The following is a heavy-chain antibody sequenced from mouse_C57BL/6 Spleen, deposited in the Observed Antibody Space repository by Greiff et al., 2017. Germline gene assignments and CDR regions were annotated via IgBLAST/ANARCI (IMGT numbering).Heavy chain of an antibody. CDR1: GYTFTSSW. CDR2: IDPSDSYT. CDR3: ARGDYEAHWFAY. D-gene: IGHD2-4*01. Sequence: VQLQQPGAELVKPGASVKLSCKASGYTFTSSWMQWVKQRPGQGLEWIGEIDPSDSYTNSNQKFKGKATVTVDTSSSTAYMQLSSLTSEDSAVYYCARGDYEAHWFAYWGQGTLVTVSA. V-gene: IGHV1-50*01. J-gene: IGHJ3*01.